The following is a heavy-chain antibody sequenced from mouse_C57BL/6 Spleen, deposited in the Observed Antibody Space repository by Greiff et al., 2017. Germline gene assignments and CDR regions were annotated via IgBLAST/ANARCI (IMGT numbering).Heavy chain of an antibody. J-gene: IGHJ4*01. CDR3: ARRGSMITTRYYAMDY. D-gene: IGHD2-4*01. CDR1: GYAFSSSW. CDR2: IYPGDGDT. Sequence: VKLMESGPELVKPGASVKISCKASGYAFSSSWMNWVKQRPGKGLEWIGRIYPGDGDTNYNGKFKGKATLTADKSSSTAYMQLSSLTSEDSAVYFCARRGSMITTRYYAMDYWGQGTSVTVSS. V-gene: IGHV1-82*01.